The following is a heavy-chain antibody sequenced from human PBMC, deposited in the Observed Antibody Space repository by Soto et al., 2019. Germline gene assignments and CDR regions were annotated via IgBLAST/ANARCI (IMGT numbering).Heavy chain of an antibody. J-gene: IGHJ4*02. D-gene: IGHD3-10*01. CDR1: GFTFSNYA. CDR2: ISGSGGTT. Sequence: EVQLLESGGDLVQPGGSLRLSCVASGFTFSNYAMSWVRQAPGKGLEWVSGISGSGGTTDYADSAKGRFTISRDKSKNTLYLQMNSLRAEDTAVYYCAKDRETTMVGSYFDSWGQGTMVTVSS. CDR3: AKDRETTMVGSYFDS. V-gene: IGHV3-23*01.